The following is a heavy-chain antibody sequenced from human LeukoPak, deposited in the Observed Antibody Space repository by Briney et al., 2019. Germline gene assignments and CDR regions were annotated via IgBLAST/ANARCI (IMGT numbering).Heavy chain of an antibody. Sequence: GGSLRLSCAASGFTFSSYGMSWGRQAPGKGLEWVSAISGSGGSTYYADSVKGRFTISRDNSKNTLYLQMNSLRAEDTAVYYCARDGLYYYYYMDVWGKGTTVTVSS. V-gene: IGHV3-23*01. CDR1: GFTFSSYG. CDR3: ARDGLYYYYYMDV. J-gene: IGHJ6*03. CDR2: ISGSGGST.